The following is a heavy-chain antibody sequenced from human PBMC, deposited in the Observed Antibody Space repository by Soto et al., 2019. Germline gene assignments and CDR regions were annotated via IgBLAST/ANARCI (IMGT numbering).Heavy chain of an antibody. D-gene: IGHD6-19*01. Sequence: LSLTCAVSSGSISSSNWWSWVRQPPGKGLEWIGRIYHSGSTNYNPSLKSRVTISVDTSKNQFSLKLSSVTAADTAVYYCARHTRPRYSSGWYVGDYYYGMDVWGQGTTVTVSS. CDR1: SGSISSSNW. CDR3: ARHTRPRYSSGWYVGDYYYGMDV. CDR2: IYHSGST. V-gene: IGHV4-4*02. J-gene: IGHJ6*02.